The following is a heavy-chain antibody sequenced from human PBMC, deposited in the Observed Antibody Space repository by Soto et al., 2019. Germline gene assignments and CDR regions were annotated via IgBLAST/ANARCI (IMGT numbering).Heavy chain of an antibody. V-gene: IGHV3-7*01. CDR2: IKQDGSEK. CDR3: ARFWSGGGY. J-gene: IGHJ4*02. D-gene: IGHD3-3*01. CDR1: GFSFRDFW. Sequence: PGGSLRLSCAASGFSFRDFWMTWVRQAPGKGLERVANIKQDGSEKYYVDSVKGRFSISRDNAKNSLYLQMNSLRAEDTAVYYCARFWSGGGYWGQGTQVTVSS.